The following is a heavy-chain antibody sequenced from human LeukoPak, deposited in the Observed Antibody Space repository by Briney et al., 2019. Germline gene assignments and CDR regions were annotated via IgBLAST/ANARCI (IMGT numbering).Heavy chain of an antibody. J-gene: IGHJ2*01. CDR3: ARHYGDYVGWYFDL. CDR2: INHSGST. CDR1: GGSFSGYY. V-gene: IGHV4-34*01. D-gene: IGHD4-17*01. Sequence: SEALSLTCAVSGGSFSGYYWSWIRQPPGKGLEWIGEINHSGSTNYNPSLKSGVTISVDTSKNQFSLKLSSVTAADTAVYYCARHYGDYVGWYFDLWGRGTLVTVSS.